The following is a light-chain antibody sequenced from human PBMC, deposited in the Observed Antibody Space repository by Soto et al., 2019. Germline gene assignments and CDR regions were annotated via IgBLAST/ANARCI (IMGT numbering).Light chain of an antibody. CDR1: QSISDR. Sequence: ASGGDRVTITCRASQSISDRLAWYQRKPGKAPKLLIFDASSLESGVPSRFSGSGSGTEFTLTISSLQPDDFATYYCQHYSLVWAFGQRTKVDNK. CDR2: DAS. V-gene: IGKV1-5*01. CDR3: QHYSLVWA. J-gene: IGKJ1*01.